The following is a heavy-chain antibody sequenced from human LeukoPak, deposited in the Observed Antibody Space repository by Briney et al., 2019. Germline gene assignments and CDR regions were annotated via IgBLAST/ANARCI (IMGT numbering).Heavy chain of an antibody. J-gene: IGHJ4*02. CDR3: ARSPATSWSNFDY. CDR1: VDSFSDHY. CDR2: IHHSGST. Sequence: SETLSLTCAVYVDSFSDHYWTWIRQPPGKGLEWIGEIHHSGSTNYRFSLKSRVSISVDRSKNQFSLKLTSVTAADTAVYYCARSPATSWSNFDYWGQGTLVTVSS. V-gene: IGHV4-34*01. D-gene: IGHD2-2*01.